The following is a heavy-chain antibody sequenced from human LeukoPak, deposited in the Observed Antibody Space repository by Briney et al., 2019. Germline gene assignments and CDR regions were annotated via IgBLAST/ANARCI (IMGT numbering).Heavy chain of an antibody. CDR3: ATNSPDSSGSYVGPFER. V-gene: IGHV3-21*01. CDR2: ISGSSGYL. J-gene: IGHJ4*02. Sequence: GRSLRLSCAGSGFTFSFYAMNWVRQAPGKGLEWVSSISGSSGYLYYADSVKGRFTISRDNAKNSLYLQMNSLRDEDTAVYYCATNSPDSSGSYVGPFERWGQGTLVTVSS. CDR1: GFTFSFYA. D-gene: IGHD6-19*01.